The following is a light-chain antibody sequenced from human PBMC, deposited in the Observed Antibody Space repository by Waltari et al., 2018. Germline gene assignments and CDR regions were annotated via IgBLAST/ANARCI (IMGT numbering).Light chain of an antibody. V-gene: IGLV2-14*01. CDR2: DVS. CDR1: SRDVGGYHY. J-gene: IGLJ2*01. Sequence: QSALTQPASLSGSPGPSITIPCTGTSRDVGGYHYVPWYQQHPGKSPKHMIYDVSKRPSGVSNRFSGSKSGNTASLTSSGLQAEDEADYYCSSYTSSSTLVFGGGTKLTVL. CDR3: SSYTSSSTLV.